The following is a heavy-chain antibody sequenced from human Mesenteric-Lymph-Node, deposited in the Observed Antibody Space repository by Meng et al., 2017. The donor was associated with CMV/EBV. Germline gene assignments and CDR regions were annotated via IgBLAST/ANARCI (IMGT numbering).Heavy chain of an antibody. CDR3: AIDLETGGPLLYPYYFYYAMDV. V-gene: IGHV1-18*01. J-gene: IGHJ6*02. D-gene: IGHD2-2*02. Sequence: ASVKVSCKASGYTFMNYGFNWVRQAPGQGLEGMGWIRAYNGHTNYAQKFQGRVTLTTDTSTSTAYMELRSLRSDDPAVYYCAIDLETGGPLLYPYYFYYAMDVWGQGTTVTVSS. CDR1: GYTFMNYG. CDR2: IRAYNGHT.